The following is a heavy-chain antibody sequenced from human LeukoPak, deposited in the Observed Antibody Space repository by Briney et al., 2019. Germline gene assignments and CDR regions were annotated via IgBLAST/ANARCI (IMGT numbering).Heavy chain of an antibody. CDR2: ISGGDNAI. Sequence: PGGSLRLSCAASGFTFTNYEMNWVRQAPGKGLEGISYISGGDNAIYYADSVKGRFTISRDNGKNSLYLHMSSLRAEDTAVYYCATETEYSNYDAFDIWGQGTMVTVSS. CDR3: ATETEYSNYDAFDI. J-gene: IGHJ3*02. V-gene: IGHV3-48*03. D-gene: IGHD4-11*01. CDR1: GFTFTNYE.